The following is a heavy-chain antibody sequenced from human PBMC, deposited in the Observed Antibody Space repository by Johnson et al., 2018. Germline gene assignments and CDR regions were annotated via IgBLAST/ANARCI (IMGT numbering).Heavy chain of an antibody. CDR1: GFTFSSYD. D-gene: IGHD3-22*01. CDR2: IGTAGDT. CDR3: ARGGGGSGYYHDAFDI. J-gene: IGHJ3*02. V-gene: IGHV3-13*01. Sequence: EVQLVESGGGLVQPGGSLRLSCAASGFTFSSYDMPWVRQDTGKGLEWVSAIGTAGDTYYPGSVKGRFTTSRENAKNSLYLQMNSLRAGDTAVYYCARGGGGSGYYHDAFDIWGQGTMVTVSS.